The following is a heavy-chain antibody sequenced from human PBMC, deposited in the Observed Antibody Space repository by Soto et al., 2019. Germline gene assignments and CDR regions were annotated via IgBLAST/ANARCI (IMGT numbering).Heavy chain of an antibody. CDR1: GGSISRSSYY. V-gene: IGHV4-39*01. CDR2: VFHRGDT. CDR3: TTTSH. J-gene: IGHJ1*01. Sequence: QLQLQESGPGLVKPSETLSLTCTVSGGSISRSSYYWGWIRQPPGKGLEWIGSVFHRGDTYYNPSLKSRAAIAVDTSKNHFSLKLSHVTAGDTAVYYCTTTSHWGQGTMVTVSS. D-gene: IGHD1-1*01.